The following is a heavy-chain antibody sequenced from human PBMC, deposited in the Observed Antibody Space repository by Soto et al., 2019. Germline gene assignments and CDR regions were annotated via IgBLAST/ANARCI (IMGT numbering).Heavy chain of an antibody. CDR1: GGTFNTYG. CDR3: AINLAARLHYYFFDY. D-gene: IGHD6-6*01. J-gene: IGHJ4*02. V-gene: IGHV1-69*01. Sequence: QVQLVQSGAEVIKPGSSVKVSCKAPGGTFNTYGISWVRQAPGQGLEWMGGIVPFFGLSNNAQKFQGRVTISADESTNTAYMELSSLRSDDTAVYYCAINLAARLHYYFFDYWGQGTLVTVSS. CDR2: IVPFFGLS.